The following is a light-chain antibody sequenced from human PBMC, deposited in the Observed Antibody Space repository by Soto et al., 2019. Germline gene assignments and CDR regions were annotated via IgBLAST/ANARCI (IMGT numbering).Light chain of an antibody. Sequence: QSALTQPASVSGSRGQSITISCTGTSSDVGGYNYVSWYQQHPGKAPQLMIYEVSDRPSGVSNRFSGSKSGNTASLTISGLQAEAEADYYCSSYTITSTYVFGTGTKVTVL. V-gene: IGLV2-14*01. CDR2: EVS. CDR3: SSYTITSTYV. J-gene: IGLJ1*01. CDR1: SSDVGGYNY.